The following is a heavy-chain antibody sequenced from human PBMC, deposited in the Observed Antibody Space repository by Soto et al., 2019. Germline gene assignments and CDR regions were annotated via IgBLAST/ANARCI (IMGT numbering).Heavy chain of an antibody. D-gene: IGHD2-2*01. Sequence: QVQLQQWGAGLLKPSETLSLTCAVYGGSFSGYYWSWIRQSPGKGLERIGEISHSGSTNYNPSLKSRVLISVDTSKNQFSLRLRSVTAADTAVYYCARGNEEECGSTSCANFDAWGQGALVTVSS. J-gene: IGHJ4*02. V-gene: IGHV4-34*01. CDR1: GGSFSGYY. CDR3: ARGNEEECGSTSCANFDA. CDR2: ISHSGST.